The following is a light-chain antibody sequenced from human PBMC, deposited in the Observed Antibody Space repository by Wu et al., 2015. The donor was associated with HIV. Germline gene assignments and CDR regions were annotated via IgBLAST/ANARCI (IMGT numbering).Light chain of an antibody. CDR3: QQYVTSIT. CDR1: QSVASSY. Sequence: EIVLTQSPGTLSLSPGERATLSCRASQSVASSYLAWYQQKPGQAPRVLIYGASSRATGIPDRFSGGGFGTDFSLTISRLEPEDFAVYYCQQYVTSITFGQGTRLEIK. V-gene: IGKV3-20*01. J-gene: IGKJ5*01. CDR2: GAS.